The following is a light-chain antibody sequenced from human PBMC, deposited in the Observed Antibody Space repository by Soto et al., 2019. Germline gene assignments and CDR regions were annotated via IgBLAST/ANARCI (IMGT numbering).Light chain of an antibody. J-gene: IGKJ1*01. CDR3: QQRSNWPPTWT. CDR2: DAS. CDR1: QSVSSY. V-gene: IGKV3-11*01. Sequence: EIVLTQSPATLSLSPGERATLSCRASQSVSSYLAWYQQKPGQAPRLLIYDASNRATGIPARFSGSGSGTDFTPTTSSLEPEDFAVYYCQQRSNWPPTWTFGQGTKVEIK.